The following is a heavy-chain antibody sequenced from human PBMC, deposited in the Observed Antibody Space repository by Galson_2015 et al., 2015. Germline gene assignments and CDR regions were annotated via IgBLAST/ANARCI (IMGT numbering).Heavy chain of an antibody. CDR1: GYSFTSYW. CDR3: ARLGAYCSGGSCYSQLFDY. CDR2: IYPGDSDT. J-gene: IGHJ4*02. Sequence: QSGAEVKKPGESLKISCKGSGYSFTSYWIGWVRQMPGKGLEWMGIIYPGDSDTRYSPSFQGQVTISADKSISTAYLQWSSLKASDTAMYYCARLGAYCSGGSCYSQLFDYWGQGTLVTVSS. D-gene: IGHD2-15*01. V-gene: IGHV5-51*01.